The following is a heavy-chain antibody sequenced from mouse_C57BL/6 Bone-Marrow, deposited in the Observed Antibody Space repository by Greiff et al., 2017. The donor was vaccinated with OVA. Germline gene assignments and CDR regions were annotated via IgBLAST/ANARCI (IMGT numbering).Heavy chain of an antibody. CDR1: GFTFSSYG. CDR2: ISSGGSYT. Sequence: EVKLVESGGDLVKPGGSLKLSCAASGFTFSSYGMSWVRQTPDKRLEWVATISSGGSYTYYPDSVKGRFTISRDNAKNTLYLQMSSLKSEDTAMYYCARPHYYGNPYWYFDVWGTGTTVTVSS. D-gene: IGHD1-1*01. J-gene: IGHJ1*03. V-gene: IGHV5-6*01. CDR3: ARPHYYGNPYWYFDV.